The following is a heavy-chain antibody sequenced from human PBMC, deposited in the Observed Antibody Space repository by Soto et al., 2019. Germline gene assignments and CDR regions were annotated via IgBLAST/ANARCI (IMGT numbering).Heavy chain of an antibody. CDR2: ISYDGSNK. J-gene: IGHJ4*02. Sequence: AGGVLRLSCAASGFTFSSYGMHWVRQAPGKGLEWVAVISYDGSNKYYADSVKGRFTISRDNSKNTLYLQMNSLRAEDTAVYYCAKERSPEDYFDYWGQGTLVTVSS. CDR3: AKERSPEDYFDY. CDR1: GFTFSSYG. V-gene: IGHV3-30*18.